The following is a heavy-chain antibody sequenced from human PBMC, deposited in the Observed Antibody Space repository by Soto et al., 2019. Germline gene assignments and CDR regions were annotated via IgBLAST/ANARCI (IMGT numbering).Heavy chain of an antibody. Sequence: PSETLSLTCAVSGGSIISASYSWNWIRQSPGRGLEWIGHIYSSGSTYYNPSLKSRVSISVDTSNNQFSLKLTSVTAADTAIYYCVRDRALDSTGHWFDFWGQGTLVTVSS. V-gene: IGHV4-31*11. J-gene: IGHJ5*01. CDR2: IYSSGST. CDR1: GGSIISASYS. CDR3: VRDRALDSTGHWFDF. D-gene: IGHD1-1*01.